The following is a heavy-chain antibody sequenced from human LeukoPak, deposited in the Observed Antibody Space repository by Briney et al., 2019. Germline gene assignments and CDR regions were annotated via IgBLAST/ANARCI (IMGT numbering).Heavy chain of an antibody. D-gene: IGHD3-22*01. CDR1: GLTLSNVW. CDR2: ISSSSSTI. CDR3: ARGSTYYDSSGQVPFDY. J-gene: IGHJ4*02. V-gene: IGHV3-48*01. Sequence: PGGSLRLSCAVSGLTLSNVWMNWVRQAPGKGLEWVSYISSSSSTIYYADSVKGRFTISRDNAKNSLYLQMNSLRAEDTAVYYCARGSTYYDSSGQVPFDYWGQGTLVTVSS.